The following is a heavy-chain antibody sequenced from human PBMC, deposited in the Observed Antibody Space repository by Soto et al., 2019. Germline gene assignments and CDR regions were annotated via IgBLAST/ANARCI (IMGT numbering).Heavy chain of an antibody. J-gene: IGHJ4*02. CDR2: ISSSGGST. V-gene: IGHV3-23*01. D-gene: IGHD2-2*01. Sequence: EVQLLESGGGLVQPGGSLRLSCAASGFTFSSYAMSWVRQAPGKGLEWVSAISSSGGSTYYADSVKGRFTISRDNSKNTQYLQMNSLRAEDTAVYYCAKVGSGVVSAAMVDYWGQGTLVTVSS. CDR1: GFTFSSYA. CDR3: AKVGSGVVSAAMVDY.